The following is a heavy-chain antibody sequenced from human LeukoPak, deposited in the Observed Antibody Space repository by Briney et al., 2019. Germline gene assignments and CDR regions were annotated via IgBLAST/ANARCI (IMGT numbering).Heavy chain of an antibody. V-gene: IGHV4-4*02. J-gene: IGHJ4*02. CDR3: ARDPHTSNQPDY. Sequence: SETLSLTCAASGASISDTHWWSWVRQPPGKGLEWIGEIYKSGSPNYNPSLRSRVAISEDKFKNQFLLKLTSVTAADTAVYYCARDPHTSNQPDYWGQGTLVTVSS. D-gene: IGHD2-2*01. CDR2: IYKSGSP. CDR1: GASISDTHW.